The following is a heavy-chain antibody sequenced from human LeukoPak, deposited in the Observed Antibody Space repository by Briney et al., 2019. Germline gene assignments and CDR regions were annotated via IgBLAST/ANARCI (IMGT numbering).Heavy chain of an antibody. D-gene: IGHD3-3*01. V-gene: IGHV1-2*02. CDR3: ARDTSITIFGPGFDY. J-gene: IGHJ4*02. CDR2: INPNSGGT. CDR1: GGTFSSYA. Sequence: ASVKVSCKASGGTFSSYAISWVRQAPGQGLEWMGWINPNSGGTNYAQKFQGRVTMTRDTSISTAYMELSRLRSDDTAVYYCARDTSITIFGPGFDYWGQGTLVTVSS.